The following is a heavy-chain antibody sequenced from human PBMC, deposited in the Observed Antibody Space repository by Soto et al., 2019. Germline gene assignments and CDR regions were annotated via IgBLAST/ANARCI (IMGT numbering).Heavy chain of an antibody. J-gene: IGHJ4*02. V-gene: IGHV1-24*01. Sequence: GASVKVSCKVSGYTLTELSMHWLRQAPGKGLEWMGGFDPEEGETIYAQRFQGRVTMTEDTSTDTAYMEMSSLRSEDTAVYYCATSGINYYDSSGYYQRGVFDYWGQGTLVTVSS. D-gene: IGHD3-22*01. CDR3: ATSGINYYDSSGYYQRGVFDY. CDR1: GYTLTELS. CDR2: FDPEEGET.